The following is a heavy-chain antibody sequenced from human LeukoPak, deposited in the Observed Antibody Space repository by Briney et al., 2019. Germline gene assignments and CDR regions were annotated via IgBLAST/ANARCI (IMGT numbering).Heavy chain of an antibody. CDR1: GGSFSGYY. Sequence: SETLSLTCAVYGGSFSGYYWSWIRQPPGKGLEWIGEINHSGSTNYNPSLKSRVTISVDTSKNQFSLKLSSVTAADTAVYYCARVHPPREQWLAKNWFDPWGQGTLVTVSS. CDR3: ARVHPPREQWLAKNWFDP. CDR2: INHSGST. V-gene: IGHV4-34*01. J-gene: IGHJ5*02. D-gene: IGHD6-19*01.